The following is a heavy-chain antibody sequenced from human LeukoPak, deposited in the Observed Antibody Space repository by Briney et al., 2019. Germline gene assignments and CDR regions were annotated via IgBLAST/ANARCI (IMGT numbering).Heavy chain of an antibody. CDR1: GFTFSNAW. CDR2: IKSKTDGGTT. Sequence: GGSLRLSCAASGFTFSNAWMSWVRQAPGKGLEWVGRIKSKTDGGTTDYAAPVKGRFTISRDDSKNTLYLQMNSLKTEDTAVYYCTTDPFKIVGATRGTGGYWGQGTLVTVSS. V-gene: IGHV3-15*01. CDR3: TTDPFKIVGATRGTGGY. D-gene: IGHD1-26*01. J-gene: IGHJ4*02.